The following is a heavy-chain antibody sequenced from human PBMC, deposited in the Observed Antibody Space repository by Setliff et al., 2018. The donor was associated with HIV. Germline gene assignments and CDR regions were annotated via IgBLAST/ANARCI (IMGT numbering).Heavy chain of an antibody. CDR3: ARAPDDYYDSSGAFDY. CDR1: GGSISSHY. D-gene: IGHD3-22*01. J-gene: IGHJ4*02. CDR2: IYYSGST. Sequence: PSETLSLTCTVSGGSISSHYWSWIRQPPGKGLEWIGYIYYSGSTNYNPSLKSRVTISVDTSKNQFSLKLSSVTAADTAVYYCARAPDDYYDSSGAFDYWGQGTLVTVSS. V-gene: IGHV4-59*11.